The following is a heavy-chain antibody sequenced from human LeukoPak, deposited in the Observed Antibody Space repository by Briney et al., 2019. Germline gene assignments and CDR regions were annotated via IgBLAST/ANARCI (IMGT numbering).Heavy chain of an antibody. CDR1: GFTFSSYA. CDR2: ISGSGGST. D-gene: IGHD4-11*01. J-gene: IGHJ5*02. V-gene: IGHV3-23*01. Sequence: GALRFSCAASGFTFSSYAMSWVRQAPGKGLEWVSAISGSGGSTYYADSVKGRFTISRDNSKNTLYLQMNSLRAEDTAVYYCANFYSNYVYWFDPWGQGTLVTVSS. CDR3: ANFYSNYVYWFDP.